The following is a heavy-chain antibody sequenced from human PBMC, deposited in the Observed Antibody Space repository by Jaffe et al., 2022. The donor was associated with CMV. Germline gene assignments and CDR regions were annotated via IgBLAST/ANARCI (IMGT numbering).Heavy chain of an antibody. CDR2: IYYSGST. CDR1: GGSISSSSYY. V-gene: IGHV4-39*01. Sequence: QLQLQESGPGLVKPSETLSLTCTVSGGSISSSSYYWGWIRQPPGKGLEWIGSIYYSGSTYYNPSLKSRVTISVDTSKNQFSLKLSSVTAADTAVYYCARLLRDCSSTSCYSYWGQGTLVTVSS. CDR3: ARLLRDCSSTSCYSY. D-gene: IGHD2-2*02. J-gene: IGHJ4*02.